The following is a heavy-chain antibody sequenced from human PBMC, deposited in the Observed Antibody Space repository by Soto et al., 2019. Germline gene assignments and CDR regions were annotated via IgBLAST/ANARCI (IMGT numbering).Heavy chain of an antibody. D-gene: IGHD5-12*01. Sequence: QVQLVESGGGVVQPGRSLRLSCAASGFTFSSYAMHWVRQAPGKGLDWVAVISYDGSNKYYADSVKGRFTISRDNSKNTLYLQMNSLRADGTAIYYCARADRDGYNYGDYWGQGSLVTVSS. J-gene: IGHJ4*02. CDR3: ARADRDGYNYGDY. CDR1: GFTFSSYA. V-gene: IGHV3-30-3*01. CDR2: ISYDGSNK.